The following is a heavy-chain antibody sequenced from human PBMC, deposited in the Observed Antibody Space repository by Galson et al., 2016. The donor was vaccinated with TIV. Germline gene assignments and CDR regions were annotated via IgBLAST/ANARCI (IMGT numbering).Heavy chain of an antibody. V-gene: IGHV3-11*01. D-gene: IGHD6-25*01. CDR2: ISPSGNTI. J-gene: IGHJ4*02. CDR3: VKHVAGAARPARFDS. CDR1: GFTFSDYH. Sequence: SLRLSCATSGFTFSDYHMTWIRQAPEKGLEWISYISPSGNTIYYADSVKGRFTISRDNAKNSLSLQMNSLRADDTAVYYCVKHVAGAARPARFDSWGQGALVTVSS.